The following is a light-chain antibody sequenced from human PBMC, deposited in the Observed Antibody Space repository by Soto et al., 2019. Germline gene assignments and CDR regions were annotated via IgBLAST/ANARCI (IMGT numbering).Light chain of an antibody. CDR2: DVT. CDR1: SSDVGGYNY. Sequence: QSVLTQPASVSGSPGQSITISCTGTSSDVGGYNYVCWYQQHPGKAPQLIIYDVTNRPSGVSNRFSGSKSGNTASLSISGLQAEDEADYYCSSYTSSSTVLFGGGTKVTVL. V-gene: IGLV2-14*01. CDR3: SSYTSSSTVL. J-gene: IGLJ2*01.